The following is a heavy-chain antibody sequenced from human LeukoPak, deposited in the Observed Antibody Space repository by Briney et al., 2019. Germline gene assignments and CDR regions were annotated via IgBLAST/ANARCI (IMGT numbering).Heavy chain of an antibody. J-gene: IGHJ5*02. CDR3: AREGDVYSSSWYSIDP. Sequence: SETLSLTCTVSGGSISSYYWSWIRQPPGKGLEWIGYIYYSGSTNYNPSLKSRVTISVDTSKNQFSLKLSSVTAADTAVYYCAREGDVYSSSWYSIDPWGQGTLVTVSS. CDR2: IYYSGST. V-gene: IGHV4-59*01. CDR1: GGSISSYY. D-gene: IGHD6-13*01.